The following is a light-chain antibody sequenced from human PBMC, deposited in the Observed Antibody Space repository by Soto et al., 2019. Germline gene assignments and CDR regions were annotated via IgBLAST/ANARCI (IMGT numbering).Light chain of an antibody. CDR3: QQYGISPT. CDR2: DVS. V-gene: IGKV3-20*01. J-gene: IGKJ1*01. Sequence: DIVLTQSPGTLSLSPGERATLSCRSSQSVSSNYLAGYQQKPDQAPRLVIYDVSGRATGIPDRFSGSGSGTDFPLTISRLEPEDSAVYYCQQYGISPTFGQGTKVEIK. CDR1: QSVSSNY.